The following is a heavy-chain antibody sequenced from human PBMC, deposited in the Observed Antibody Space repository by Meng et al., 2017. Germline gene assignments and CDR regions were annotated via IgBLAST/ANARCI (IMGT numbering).Heavy chain of an antibody. CDR1: GFTFDDYG. V-gene: IGHV3-20*04. CDR3: AKDSYSGSGSYTWGTFDI. CDR2: INWNGGST. Sequence: GGSLRLSCAASGFTFDDYGMSWVRQAPGKGLEWVSGINWNGGSTGYADSVKGRFSLSRDNSKNTLYLQMSSLRAEDTAVYYCAKDSYSGSGSYTWGTFDIWGQGSMVTVSS. J-gene: IGHJ3*02. D-gene: IGHD3-10*01.